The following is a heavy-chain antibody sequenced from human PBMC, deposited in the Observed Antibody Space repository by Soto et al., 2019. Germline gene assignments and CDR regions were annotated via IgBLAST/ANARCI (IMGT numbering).Heavy chain of an antibody. J-gene: IGHJ6*03. CDR1: GFTFSSYA. V-gene: IGHV3-23*01. Sequence: EVQLLESGGGLVQPGGSLRLSCAASGFTFSSYAMSWVRQAPGKGLEWVSAISGSGGSTYYADSVKGRFTISRDNSKNTLYLQMNSLRAEDTAVYYCAKVGAFSPFSDYYYMDVWGKGTTVTVSS. CDR2: ISGSGGST. D-gene: IGHD3-3*02. CDR3: AKVGAFSPFSDYYYMDV.